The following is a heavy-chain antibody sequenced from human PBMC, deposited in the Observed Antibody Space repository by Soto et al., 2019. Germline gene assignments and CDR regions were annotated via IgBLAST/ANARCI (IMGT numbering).Heavy chain of an antibody. CDR1: GFTFSSYG. J-gene: IGHJ6*03. CDR2: IWYDGSNK. CDR3: ARDLRHCSSTSCYRTPWYYMDV. Sequence: GGSLRLSCAASGFTFSSYGMHWVRQAPGKGLEWVAVIWYDGSNKYYADSVKGRFTISRDNSKNTLYLQMNSLRSEDTAVYYCARDLRHCSSTSCYRTPWYYMDVWGKGTTVTVSS. D-gene: IGHD2-2*01. V-gene: IGHV3-33*01.